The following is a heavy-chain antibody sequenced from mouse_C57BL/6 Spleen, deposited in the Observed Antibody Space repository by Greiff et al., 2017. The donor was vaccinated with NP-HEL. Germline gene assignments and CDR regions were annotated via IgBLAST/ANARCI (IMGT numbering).Heavy chain of an antibody. V-gene: IGHV1-80*01. CDR2: IYPGDGDT. Sequence: QVQLKQSGAELVKPGASVKISCKASGYAFSSYWMNWVKQRPGKGLEWIGQIYPGDGDTNYNGKFKGKATLTADKSSSTAYMQLSSLTSEDSAVYFCAREGGGPWGFDYWGQGTTLTVSS. J-gene: IGHJ2*01. CDR1: GYAFSSYW. CDR3: AREGGGPWGFDY.